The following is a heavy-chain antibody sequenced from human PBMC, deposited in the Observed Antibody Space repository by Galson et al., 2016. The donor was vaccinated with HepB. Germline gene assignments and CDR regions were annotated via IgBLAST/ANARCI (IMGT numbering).Heavy chain of an antibody. Sequence: SVKVSCKASGYTLSSYDINWVRQAPGQGLEWMGWLNPSSGTTGFAQKFQGRVTMTRNTAIATAYMELSSLRSEDTAVYYCARGYGTSHYSFGMDVWGQGTTVTVSS. CDR2: LNPSSGTT. D-gene: IGHD1-1*01. CDR3: ARGYGTSHYSFGMDV. V-gene: IGHV1-8*01. CDR1: GYTLSSYD. J-gene: IGHJ6*02.